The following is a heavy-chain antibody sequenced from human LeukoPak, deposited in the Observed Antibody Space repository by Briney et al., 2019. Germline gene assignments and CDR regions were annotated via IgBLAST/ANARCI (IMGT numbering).Heavy chain of an antibody. J-gene: IGHJ4*02. CDR2: ISGSGGST. Sequence: PGGSLRLSCAASGFTFSSYAMSWVRQAPGKGLEWVSAISGSGGSTYYADSVKGRFTISRDNSKNTLYLQMNSLRAEDTAVYYCAREWEWLPAEYYFDYWGQGTLVTVSS. D-gene: IGHD6-19*01. CDR3: AREWEWLPAEYYFDY. V-gene: IGHV3-23*01. CDR1: GFTFSSYA.